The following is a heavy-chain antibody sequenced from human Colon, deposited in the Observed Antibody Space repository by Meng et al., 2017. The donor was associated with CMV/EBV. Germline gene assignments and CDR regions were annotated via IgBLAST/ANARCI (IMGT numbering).Heavy chain of an antibody. CDR3: VHRSYSGQDDY. Sequence: QTPSKKSGPTLVKPTQPLTVTFPLSECSLRNSRVGVGWIRQPPGEALECLALVYWDDDTRYSPSLKTRLTITRDTSKNQVILTMTNMDPADTATYYCVHRSYSGQDDYWGQGALVTVSS. J-gene: IGHJ4*02. D-gene: IGHD5-12*01. CDR1: ECSLRNSRVG. V-gene: IGHV2-5*02. CDR2: VYWDDDT.